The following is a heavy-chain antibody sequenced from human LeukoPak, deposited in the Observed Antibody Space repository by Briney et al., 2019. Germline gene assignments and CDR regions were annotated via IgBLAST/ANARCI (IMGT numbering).Heavy chain of an antibody. CDR3: ARGRLMGSGLPAIDY. J-gene: IGHJ4*02. CDR2: ISSSSSYI. CDR1: GFTFSDYG. D-gene: IGHD3-10*01. Sequence: PGGSLRLSCAASGFTFSDYGINWVRQAPGKGLEWVSFISSSSSYIYYVDSVKGRFTISRDNAKNSLYLQMNSLSAEDTAVYYCARGRLMGSGLPAIDYWGQGTLVTVSS. V-gene: IGHV3-21*01.